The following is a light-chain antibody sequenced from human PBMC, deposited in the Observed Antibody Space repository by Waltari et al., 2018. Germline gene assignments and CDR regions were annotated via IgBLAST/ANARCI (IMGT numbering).Light chain of an antibody. CDR1: SSDVGAYDH. CDR3: SSCAGVNHYV. Sequence: QSALTQPPSASGSLGQSVTISCTGTSSDVGAYDHVSGYQRHPGQAPKPLIYAVNKRPSGVPDRFSGAKSGNTASLTVSGLQAEDEADYFCSSCAGVNHYVFGGETTVTVL. V-gene: IGLV2-8*01. J-gene: IGLJ1*01. CDR2: AVN.